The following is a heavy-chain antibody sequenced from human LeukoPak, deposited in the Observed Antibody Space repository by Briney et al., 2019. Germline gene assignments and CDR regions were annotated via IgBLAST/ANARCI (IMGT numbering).Heavy chain of an antibody. CDR2: IYHSGST. CDR3: ARYYYDSSGYDGYDY. CDR1: GYSISSGYY. D-gene: IGHD3-22*01. J-gene: IGHJ4*02. Sequence: SETLSLTCTVSGYSISSGYYWGWIRQPPGKGLEWIGSIYHSGSTYYNPSLKSRVTISVDTSKNQFSLKLSSVTAADTAVYYCARYYYDSSGYDGYDYWGQGTLVTVSS. V-gene: IGHV4-38-2*02.